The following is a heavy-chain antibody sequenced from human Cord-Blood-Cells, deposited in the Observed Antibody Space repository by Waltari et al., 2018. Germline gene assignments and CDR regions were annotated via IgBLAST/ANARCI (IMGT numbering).Heavy chain of an antibody. J-gene: IGHJ4*02. CDR3: AKVKGGGSSFDY. V-gene: IGHV3-30*18. D-gene: IGHD6-13*01. CDR2: ISYDGSNK. Sequence: QVQLVESGGGVVQPGRYLRLSCAASGFTFSSYGMHWVRQAPGKGLEWVAVISYDGSNKYYADSVKGRFTISRDNSKNTLYLQMNSLRAEDTAVYYCAKVKGGGSSFDYWGQGTLVTVSS. CDR1: GFTFSSYG.